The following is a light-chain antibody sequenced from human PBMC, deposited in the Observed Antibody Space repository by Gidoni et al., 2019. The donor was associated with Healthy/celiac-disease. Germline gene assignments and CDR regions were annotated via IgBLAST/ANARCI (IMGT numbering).Light chain of an antibody. CDR2: XXS. CDR1: XSLLHSNGYNY. J-gene: IGKJ3*01. Sequence: IVMTQSXLSLPVTPGEPASXXCRSXXSLLHSNGYNYLDWYLQKPGQSPXLLIYXXSNRASGXXXRFXXXGSXXDFXXXISXXXAXXXGVXXXMQXXXTPXXTFXXXTKVEIK. V-gene: IGKV2-28*01. CDR3: MQXXXTPXXT.